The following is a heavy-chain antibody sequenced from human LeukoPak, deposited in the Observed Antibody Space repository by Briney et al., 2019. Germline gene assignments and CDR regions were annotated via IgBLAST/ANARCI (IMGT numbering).Heavy chain of an antibody. CDR3: TTDRKEDLFDP. CDR1: GFTFSNAW. V-gene: IGHV3-15*01. J-gene: IGHJ5*02. Sequence: GGSLRLSCAASGFTFSNAWMSWVRQAPGKGLEWVGRIKSKTDGGTTDYAAPVNGRFTISRDDSKNTLYLQMNSLKTEDTAVYYCTTDRKEDLFDPWGQGTLVTVSS. CDR2: IKSKTDGGTT.